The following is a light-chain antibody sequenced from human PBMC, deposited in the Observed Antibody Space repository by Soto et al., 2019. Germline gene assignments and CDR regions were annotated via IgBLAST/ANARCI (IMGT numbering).Light chain of an antibody. CDR3: QQTNTFPLT. CDR1: QGINNW. Sequence: DIQMTQSPSSVSASVGDRVTITCRAGQGINNWLAWYQQKPGKAPKLLIYGASAFQRGVPSRFSGSGSGTDFTLTISSLQSEDSATYFCQQTNTFPLTFGGGTKVEIK. CDR2: GAS. V-gene: IGKV1-12*01. J-gene: IGKJ4*01.